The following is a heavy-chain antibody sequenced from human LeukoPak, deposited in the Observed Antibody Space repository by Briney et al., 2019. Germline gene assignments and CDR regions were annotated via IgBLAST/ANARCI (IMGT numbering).Heavy chain of an antibody. Sequence: GGSLRLSCAASGFTFSSYWMHWVRQAPGKGLVWVSRISSDGSSTSYGDSVKGRFTISRDNAKNTLYLQMNSLRAEDTAVYYCARVGYDYVWGSYRYRFDYWGQGTLVTVSS. D-gene: IGHD3-16*02. J-gene: IGHJ4*02. V-gene: IGHV3-74*01. CDR1: GFTFSSYW. CDR2: ISSDGSST. CDR3: ARVGYDYVWGSYRYRFDY.